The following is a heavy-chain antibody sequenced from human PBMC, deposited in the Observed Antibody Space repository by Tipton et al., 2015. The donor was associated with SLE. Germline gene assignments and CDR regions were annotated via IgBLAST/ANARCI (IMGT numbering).Heavy chain of an antibody. J-gene: IGHJ4*02. D-gene: IGHD4-17*01. CDR2: IYDSGST. CDR3: ARHAGDYAYFDS. V-gene: IGHV4-39*01. Sequence: TLSLTCTVSGVSISNSDHYWGWIRQPPEKGLEWIGSIYDSGSTSYNPSLKSRVTISEDTSKQQFSLKLTSLTAADTAVYYCARHAGDYAYFDSWGQGILVTVSS. CDR1: GVSISNSDHY.